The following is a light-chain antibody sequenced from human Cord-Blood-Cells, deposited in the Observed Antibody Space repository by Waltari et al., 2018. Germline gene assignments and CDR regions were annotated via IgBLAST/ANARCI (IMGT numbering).Light chain of an antibody. V-gene: IGKV4-1*01. Sequence: DIVMTQSPDSLAVSLGERATIHCKSSPSVLYSSNNKNYLAWYQQKPGQPPKLLIYWASTRESGVPDRFSGSWSGTDFTLTISSLQAEDVAVYYCQQYYSTPWTFGQGTKVEIK. CDR3: QQYYSTPWT. J-gene: IGKJ1*01. CDR2: WAS. CDR1: PSVLYSSNNKNY.